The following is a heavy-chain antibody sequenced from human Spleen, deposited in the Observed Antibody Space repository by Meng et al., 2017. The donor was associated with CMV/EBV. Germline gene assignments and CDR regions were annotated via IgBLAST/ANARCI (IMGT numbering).Heavy chain of an antibody. Sequence: QGQRLQTAPSSAKPFQLLSLPCSVSGGSISSGDYYWGWIGQPPGTGLAWIGHIYYSGSTYYNPSLKSRVTISVDTSKNQFSLKLSSVTAADTAVYYCARENIVVVPDWYFDLWGRGTLVTVSS. V-gene: IGHV4-30-4*08. CDR2: IYYSGST. D-gene: IGHD2-2*01. CDR3: ARENIVVVPDWYFDL. CDR1: GGSISSGDYY. J-gene: IGHJ2*01.